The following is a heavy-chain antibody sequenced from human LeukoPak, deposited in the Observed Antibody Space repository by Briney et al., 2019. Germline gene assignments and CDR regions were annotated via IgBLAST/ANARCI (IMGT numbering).Heavy chain of an antibody. Sequence: GGSLRLSCAASGFTFSNAWMSWVRQAPGKGLEWVGRIKSKTDGGTTDYAAPVKGRFTISRDDSKNTLYLQMNSLRAEDTAVYYCAKDLCSGGSCFYFDYWGQGTLVTVSS. D-gene: IGHD2-15*01. CDR3: AKDLCSGGSCFYFDY. J-gene: IGHJ4*02. V-gene: IGHV3-15*01. CDR1: GFTFSNAW. CDR2: IKSKTDGGTT.